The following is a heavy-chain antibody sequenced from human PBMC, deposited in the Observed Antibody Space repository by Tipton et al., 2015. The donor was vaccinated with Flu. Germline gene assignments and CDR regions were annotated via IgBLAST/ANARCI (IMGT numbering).Heavy chain of an antibody. CDR1: GGSFSGHY. CDR3: ARGSGYANAYLDY. V-gene: IGHV4-34*01. D-gene: IGHD5-12*01. Sequence: LSCAVYGGSFSGHYWTWIRQPPGKGLEWIGEINHGGSTNCNPSLKSRVTISADTSKNQFSLKVTSLTAADTAVYYCARGSGYANAYLDYWGRGTLVTVSS. J-gene: IGHJ4*02. CDR2: INHGGST.